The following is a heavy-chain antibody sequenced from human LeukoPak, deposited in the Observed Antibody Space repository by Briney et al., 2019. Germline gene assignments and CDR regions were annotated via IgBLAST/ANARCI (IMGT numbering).Heavy chain of an antibody. CDR2: ISSSSSYI. D-gene: IGHD1-14*01. V-gene: IGHV3-21*01. J-gene: IGHJ6*03. Sequence: PGGSLRLSCAASGFTFSSYSMNWVRQAPGKGLEWVSSISSSSSYIYYADSVKGRFTISRDNAKNSLYLQMNSLRAEDTAVYYCAREPLFYYYYMDVWGKGTTVTVSS. CDR1: GFTFSSYS. CDR3: AREPLFYYYYMDV.